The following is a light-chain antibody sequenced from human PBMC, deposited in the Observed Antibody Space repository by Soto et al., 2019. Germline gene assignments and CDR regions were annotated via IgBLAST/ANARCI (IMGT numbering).Light chain of an antibody. J-gene: IGLJ1*01. Sequence: QSPVTPPASVSGSPGQSITLSCTGTSSDVGGYNYVSWYQQHPGKAPKLMIYDVSNRPSGVSNRFSGFKSGNTASLTISGLHAEDEADYYCSSHKTSSTYFFGTGTKVTVL. CDR1: SSDVGGYNY. CDR3: SSHKTSSTYF. CDR2: DVS. V-gene: IGLV2-14*03.